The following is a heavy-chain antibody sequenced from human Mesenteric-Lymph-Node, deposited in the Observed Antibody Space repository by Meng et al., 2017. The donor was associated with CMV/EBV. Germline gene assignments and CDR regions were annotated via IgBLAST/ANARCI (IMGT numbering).Heavy chain of an antibody. V-gene: IGHV3-23*01. CDR1: GFTFSFCA. CDR3: ARDPYPPYYDFWSGGANFDY. Sequence: GGSLRLSCAVSGFTFSFCAMAWVRQAPGKGLEWVSSISGCGADTFYAGSVKGRFTISRDNAKNTLYLQMNSLRAEDTAVYYCARDPYPPYYDFWSGGANFDYWGQGTLVTVSS. CDR2: ISGCGADT. D-gene: IGHD3-3*01. J-gene: IGHJ4*02.